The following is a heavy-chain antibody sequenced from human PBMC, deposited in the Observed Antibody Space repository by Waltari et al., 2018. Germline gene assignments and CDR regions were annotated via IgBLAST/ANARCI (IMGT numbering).Heavy chain of an antibody. CDR2: IHRAGNT. CDR1: NFSINTDYY. V-gene: IGHV4-38-2*02. CDR3: ARDWAGTDYFDF. D-gene: IGHD6-19*01. J-gene: IGHJ4*02. Sequence: QLHQSGPGLVRPSETLSLTCSVTNFSINTDYYWAWIRQPPGKGPEWLATIHRAGNTYYNPSLESRLTISMDTSKNQFSLKLNSVTAADTAVYYCARDWAGTDYFDFWGQGTLVTVSS.